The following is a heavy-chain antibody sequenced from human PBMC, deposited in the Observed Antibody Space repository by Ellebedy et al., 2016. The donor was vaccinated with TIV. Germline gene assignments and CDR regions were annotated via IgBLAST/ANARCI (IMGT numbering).Heavy chain of an antibody. CDR1: GFPFRNYA. D-gene: IGHD2-2*01. CDR3: ARDLTQYASGAGLSDS. CDR2: VSFDINKK. J-gene: IGHJ4*02. V-gene: IGHV3-30-3*01. Sequence: GESLKISCEASGFPFRNYAMHWVRQSPRKGLEWVAIVSFDINKKCYTDSVKGRFTISRDNSKNTLYLDMNSLGVDDTAVYYCARDLTQYASGAGLSDSWGQGTLVTVSS.